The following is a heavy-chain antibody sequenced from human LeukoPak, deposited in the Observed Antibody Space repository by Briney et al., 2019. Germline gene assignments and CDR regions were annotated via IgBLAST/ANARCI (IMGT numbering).Heavy chain of an antibody. Sequence: SVKVSCKASGYTFTSYGISWVRQAPGQGLEWMGWISAYNGNTNYAQKLQGRVTMTTDTSTSTAYMELRSLRSDDTAVYYCARDLDIVVVPAAMEDGFDPWGQGTLVTVSS. V-gene: IGHV1-18*01. CDR3: ARDLDIVVVPAAMEDGFDP. J-gene: IGHJ5*02. CDR2: ISAYNGNT. D-gene: IGHD2-2*01. CDR1: GYTFTSYG.